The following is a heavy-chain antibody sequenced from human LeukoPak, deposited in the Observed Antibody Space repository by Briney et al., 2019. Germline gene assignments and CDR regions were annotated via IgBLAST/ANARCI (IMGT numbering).Heavy chain of an antibody. Sequence: SQTLSLICAISGDSVSSKSAAWNWIRQSPSRGLEWLGRTYYTSQWHNDFAVSVKSRITINPDTSKNQFSLRLNSVTPEDTAVYYCARSTTPGSENWFDPWGQGTLVTVSP. J-gene: IGHJ5*02. CDR1: GDSVSSKSAA. V-gene: IGHV6-1*01. D-gene: IGHD1-1*01. CDR2: TYYTSQWHN. CDR3: ARSTTPGSENWFDP.